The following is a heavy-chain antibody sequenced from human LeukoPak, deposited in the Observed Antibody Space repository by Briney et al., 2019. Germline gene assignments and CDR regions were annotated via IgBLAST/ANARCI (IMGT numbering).Heavy chain of an antibody. CDR1: GYTFTSYD. Sequence: ASVKVSCKASGYTFTSYDINWVRQATGQGLEWMGWMNPNSGNTGYAQKFQGRVTMTRNTSISTAYMELSSLRYEDTAVYYCARDRSGYVGTIDYWGQGTLVTVSS. J-gene: IGHJ4*02. D-gene: IGHD5-12*01. CDR3: ARDRSGYVGTIDY. CDR2: MNPNSGNT. V-gene: IGHV1-8*01.